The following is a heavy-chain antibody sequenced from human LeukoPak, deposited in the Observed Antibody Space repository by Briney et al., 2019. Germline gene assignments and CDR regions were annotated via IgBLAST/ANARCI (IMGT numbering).Heavy chain of an antibody. CDR1: GFTFSSYA. D-gene: IGHD2-15*01. V-gene: IGHV3-23*01. J-gene: IGHJ6*03. CDR3: AKFNPSVGYYYYMDV. Sequence: GGSLRLSCAASGFTFSSYAMSWVRQAPGKGLEWVSAISGSGGSTYYADSVKGRFTISRDNSKNALYLQMNSLRAEDAAVYYCAKFNPSVGYYYYMDVWGKGTTVTVSS. CDR2: ISGSGGST.